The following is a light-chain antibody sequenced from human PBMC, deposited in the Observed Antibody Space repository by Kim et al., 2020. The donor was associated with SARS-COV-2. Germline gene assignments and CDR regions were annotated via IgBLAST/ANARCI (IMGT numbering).Light chain of an antibody. J-gene: IGKJ1*01. Sequence: SVGDRVTITCRASQNISVYLNWYQQRPGKAPKLLIYAASSLQGGVPSRFSGGGSRTEFTLTISSLQPEDFATYYCQQSYSTPTWTFGQGTKVDIK. V-gene: IGKV1-39*01. CDR1: QNISVY. CDR2: AAS. CDR3: QQSYSTPTWT.